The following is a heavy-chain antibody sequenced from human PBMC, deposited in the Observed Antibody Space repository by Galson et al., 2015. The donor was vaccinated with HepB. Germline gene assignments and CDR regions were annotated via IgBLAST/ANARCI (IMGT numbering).Heavy chain of an antibody. D-gene: IGHD3-16*01. CDR2: VNLDGSEM. J-gene: IGHJ4*02. Sequence: LRLSCAASGFTFSAYWMSWVRQVPGKGLEWVADVNLDGSEMYYADSVKGRFTISRDNAERSVSLHMYSLRAEDTAVYYCAREVMIRTLAHKTPDYWGQGTLVTGSS. CDR3: AREVMIRTLAHKTPDY. V-gene: IGHV3-7*03. CDR1: GFTFSAYW.